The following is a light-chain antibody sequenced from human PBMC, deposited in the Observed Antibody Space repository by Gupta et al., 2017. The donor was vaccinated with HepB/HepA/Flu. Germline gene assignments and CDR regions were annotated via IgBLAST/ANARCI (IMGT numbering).Light chain of an antibody. J-gene: IGLJ2*01. V-gene: IGLV1-47*02. CDR3: AAWDDSVSSLL. CDR2: STS. Sequence: QSVLTQTPSASGTPGQRVTISCSGTSSNIGNNYVYWYQHLPGTGPKLLIESTSQRPSGVPDRFAGSKSGTSASLAISGLRSEDEGEYYCAAWDDSVSSLLLGGGTKLTV. CDR1: SSNIGNNY.